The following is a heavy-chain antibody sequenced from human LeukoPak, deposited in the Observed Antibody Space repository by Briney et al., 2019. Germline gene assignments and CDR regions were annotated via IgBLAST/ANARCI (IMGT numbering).Heavy chain of an antibody. J-gene: IGHJ4*02. CDR3: AKATVYYYDSSGYPGYYFDY. D-gene: IGHD3-22*01. CDR1: GFTFSSYA. Sequence: PGGSLRLSCAASGFTFSSYAMSWVRQAPGKGLEWVSAFSGSGDSTYYADSVKGRFTISRDNSKNTLSLQMNSLRAEDTAVYYCAKATVYYYDSSGYPGYYFDYWGQGTLVTVSS. CDR2: FSGSGDST. V-gene: IGHV3-23*01.